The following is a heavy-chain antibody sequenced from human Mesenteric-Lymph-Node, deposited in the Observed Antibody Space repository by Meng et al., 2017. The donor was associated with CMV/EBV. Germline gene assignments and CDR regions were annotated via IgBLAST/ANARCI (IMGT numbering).Heavy chain of an antibody. CDR1: TVSGYN. CDR2: INPNNSGT. D-gene: IGHD6-13*01. Sequence: TVSGYNMHCARQAPEQRREWKERINPNNSGTIIAQVFQGRDTTTRDSSISTMYMELGSMRAYDRAVYYCAREGRFEGSGRYGDFDYWGQGTLVTVSS. J-gene: IGHJ4*02. CDR3: AREGRFEGSGRYGDFDY. V-gene: IGHV1-2*06.